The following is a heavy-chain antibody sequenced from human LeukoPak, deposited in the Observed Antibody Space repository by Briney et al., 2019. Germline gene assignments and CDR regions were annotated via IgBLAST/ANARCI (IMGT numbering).Heavy chain of an antibody. J-gene: IGHJ3*02. CDR2: IYTSGST. CDR1: GGSISSGSYY. V-gene: IGHV4-61*02. CDR3: ARDLQRARYYGSVDDAFDI. D-gene: IGHD3-10*01. Sequence: SETLSLTCTVSGGSISSGSYYWSWIRQPAGKGLEWIVRIYTSGSTNYNPSLKSRVTISVDTSKNQFYLKLSSVTAADTAVYYCARDLQRARYYGSVDDAFDIWGQGTMVTVSS.